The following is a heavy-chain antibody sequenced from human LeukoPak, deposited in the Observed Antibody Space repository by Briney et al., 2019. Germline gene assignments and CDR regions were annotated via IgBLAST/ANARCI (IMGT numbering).Heavy chain of an antibody. Sequence: ASVKVSCKASGYTFTGYYMHWVRQAPGQGPEWMGWINPNSGDTNYAQKFQGRVTMTRDTSTSTAYMELNRLRSDDTAVYYCARGSARFGEFDFDYWGQGTLVTVSS. V-gene: IGHV1-2*02. CDR3: ARGSARFGEFDFDY. CDR2: INPNSGDT. J-gene: IGHJ4*02. CDR1: GYTFTGYY. D-gene: IGHD3-10*01.